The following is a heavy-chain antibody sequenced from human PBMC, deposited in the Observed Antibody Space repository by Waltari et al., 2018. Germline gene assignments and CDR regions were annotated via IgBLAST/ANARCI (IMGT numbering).Heavy chain of an antibody. V-gene: IGHV4-59*01. CDR2: IYYRGST. J-gene: IGHJ4*02. D-gene: IGHD6-19*01. Sequence: QVQLQESGPGLVKPSETLSLTCTVSGGSINHYYWTCTRQPSGKGLEWIGYIYYRGSTNYNPSLKRRVTISVDTSKIQFSLKLSSVTAADTAVYYCARDSSGYRSGWYNFDCWGQGTLVTVSS. CDR1: GGSINHYY. CDR3: ARDSSGYRSGWYNFDC.